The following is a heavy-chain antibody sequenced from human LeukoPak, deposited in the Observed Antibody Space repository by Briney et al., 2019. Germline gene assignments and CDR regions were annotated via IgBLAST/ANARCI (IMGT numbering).Heavy chain of an antibody. Sequence: GGSLRLSCAASGLTFSSYSMNWVRQAPGKGLEWVSSISSSSSYIYYADSVKGRFTISRDNAKNSLYLQMNSLRAEDTAVYYCARDLEYSSSPLIGYWGQGTLVTVSS. CDR2: ISSSSSYI. D-gene: IGHD6-6*01. J-gene: IGHJ4*02. CDR1: GLTFSSYS. CDR3: ARDLEYSSSPLIGY. V-gene: IGHV3-21*01.